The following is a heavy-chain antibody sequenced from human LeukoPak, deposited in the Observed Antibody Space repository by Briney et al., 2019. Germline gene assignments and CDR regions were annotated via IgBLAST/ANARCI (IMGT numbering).Heavy chain of an antibody. J-gene: IGHJ4*02. CDR3: VRLRRNNDRSGYYYYDY. V-gene: IGHV3-21*01. D-gene: IGHD3-22*01. Sequence: PGGSLTLSCAASGYTFSDFSVNWFRRPPGKGLDWSSSFRVRSNYRYYADSVRGRFTISRDDARDSLFLQMNSLRAEDTAVYFCVRLRRNNDRSGYYYYDYWGQGTLVTVSS. CDR1: GYTFSDFS. CDR2: FRVRSNYR.